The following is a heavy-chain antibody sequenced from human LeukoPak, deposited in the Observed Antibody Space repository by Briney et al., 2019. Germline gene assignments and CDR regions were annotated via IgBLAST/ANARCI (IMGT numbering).Heavy chain of an antibody. CDR3: AKDNYYGSGSYVDY. CDR2: ISGSGGST. Sequence: GSLRLSCAASGFTFSSYAMSWVRQAPGPGLEWVSAISGSGGSTYYADSVKGRFTISRDNSKNTLYLQMNSLRAEDTAVYYCAKDNYYGSGSYVDYWGQGTLVTVSS. CDR1: GFTFSSYA. V-gene: IGHV3-23*01. J-gene: IGHJ4*02. D-gene: IGHD3-10*01.